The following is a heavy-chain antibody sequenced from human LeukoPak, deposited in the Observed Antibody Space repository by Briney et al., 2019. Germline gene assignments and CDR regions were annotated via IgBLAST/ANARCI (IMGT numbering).Heavy chain of an antibody. V-gene: IGHV3-30*19. D-gene: IGHD2-2*01. J-gene: IGHJ3*02. CDR2: ISYDGSNK. CDR1: GFIFSSYG. CDR3: AREVDAFDI. Sequence: GGSLRLSCAASGFIFSSYGMHWVRQAPGKGLEWVAVISYDGSNKYYADSVKGRFTISRDNSKNTLYLQMNSLRAEDTAVYYCAREVDAFDIWGQGTMVTASS.